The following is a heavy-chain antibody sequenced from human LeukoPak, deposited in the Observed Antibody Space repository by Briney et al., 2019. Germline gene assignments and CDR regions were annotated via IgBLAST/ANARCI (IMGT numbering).Heavy chain of an antibody. Sequence: PSETLSLTCTVSGGSISSYYWSWIRQPPGKGLEWIGYIYYSGSTNYNPSLKSRVTISVDTSKNQFSLKLSSVTAADTAVYYCASFARNELEPALDWGQGTLVTVSS. V-gene: IGHV4-59*01. J-gene: IGHJ4*02. CDR1: GGSISSYY. CDR2: IYYSGST. D-gene: IGHD1-1*01. CDR3: ASFARNELEPALD.